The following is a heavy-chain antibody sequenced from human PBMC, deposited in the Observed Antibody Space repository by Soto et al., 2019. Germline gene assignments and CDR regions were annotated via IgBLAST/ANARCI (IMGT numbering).Heavy chain of an antibody. Sequence: SVKVSCKASGTTFSKFAIGWVRQAPGQGLDWMRAIXLPFGXTHYAQTFQGXXTISADEXXNTDSMELRGLRPHDTPLYYCVRGPDYEGYFDYWGQGTLVTVSS. CDR3: VRGPDYEGYFDY. D-gene: IGHD3-22*01. CDR2: IXLPFGXT. J-gene: IGHJ4*02. V-gene: IGHV1-69*01. CDR1: GTTFSKFA.